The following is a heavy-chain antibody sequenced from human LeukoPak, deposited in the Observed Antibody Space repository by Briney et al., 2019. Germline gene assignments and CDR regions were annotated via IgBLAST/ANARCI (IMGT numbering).Heavy chain of an antibody. CDR2: ISTYNGNT. J-gene: IGHJ4*02. D-gene: IGHD1-7*01. Sequence: ASVKVSCKASGYTFSSYGISWVRQAPGQGLEWMGWISTYNGNTNYPQKFQGRLSMTTDTSTSTAFMVLRSLRSDDTAVYYCARSPHILELRDFDYWGQGTLVTVSS. CDR1: GYTFSSYG. CDR3: ARSPHILELRDFDY. V-gene: IGHV1-18*01.